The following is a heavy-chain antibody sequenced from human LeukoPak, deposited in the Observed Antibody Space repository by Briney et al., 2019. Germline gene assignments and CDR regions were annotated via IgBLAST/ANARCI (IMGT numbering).Heavy chain of an antibody. J-gene: IGHJ4*02. D-gene: IGHD5-24*01. CDR2: IYPRDGST. CDR3: AREYLDGYNLDYYFDY. Sequence: ASVKVSCKASGYTFTSNYIHWVRQAPGQGLEWMGMIYPRDGSTSYAQKFQGRVTVTRDTSTSTVHMELSGLRSEDTAVYYCAREYLDGYNLDYYFDYWGQGTLVTVSS. CDR1: GYTFTSNY. V-gene: IGHV1-46*01.